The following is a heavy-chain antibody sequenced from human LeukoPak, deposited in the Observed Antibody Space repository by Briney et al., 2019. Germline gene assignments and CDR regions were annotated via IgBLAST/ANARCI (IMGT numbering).Heavy chain of an antibody. V-gene: IGHV3-7*01. Sequence: GGSLRLYCAASGFTFSTYLMNWVRQTPGKRLEWVASINQDGSKKNYVDSVKGRFTISRDNAKDSLYLQMNSLRAEDTAVYYCEGAWSWGQGTLVTVSS. CDR3: EGAWS. CDR2: INQDGSKK. J-gene: IGHJ5*02. D-gene: IGHD6-19*01. CDR1: GFTFSTYL.